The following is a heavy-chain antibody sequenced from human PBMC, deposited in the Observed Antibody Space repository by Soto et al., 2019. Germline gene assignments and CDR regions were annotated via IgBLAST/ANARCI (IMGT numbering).Heavy chain of an antibody. CDR2: MNPNSGNT. CDR1: GYTFTSYD. J-gene: IGHJ5*02. CDR3: ARRPLAARRFWFDP. D-gene: IGHD6-6*01. Sequence: ASVKVSCKASGYTFTSYDINWVRQATGQGLEGMGWMNPNSGNTGYAQKFQGRVTMTRNTSISTAYMELSSLRSEDTAVYYCARRPLAARRFWFDPWGQGTLVTVSS. V-gene: IGHV1-8*01.